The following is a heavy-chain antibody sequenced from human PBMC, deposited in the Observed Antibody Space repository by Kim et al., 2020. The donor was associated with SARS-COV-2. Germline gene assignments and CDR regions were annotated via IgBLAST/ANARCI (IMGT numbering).Heavy chain of an antibody. J-gene: IGHJ4*02. Sequence: GESLKISCKGSGYSFTSYWISWVRQMPGKGLEWMGRIDPSDSYTNYSPSFQGHVTISADKSISTAYLQWSSLKASDTAMYYCASRLGELSSFDYWGQGTLVTVSS. CDR3: ASRLGELSSFDY. CDR2: IDPSDSYT. CDR1: GYSFTSYW. D-gene: IGHD3-16*02. V-gene: IGHV5-10-1*01.